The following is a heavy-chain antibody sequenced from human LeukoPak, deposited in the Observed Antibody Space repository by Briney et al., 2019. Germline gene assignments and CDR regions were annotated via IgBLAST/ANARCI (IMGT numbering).Heavy chain of an antibody. Sequence: ASVKPSCKASGYTFSGYYMHWVRQAPGQGLGLMGWINPNSGGTNYAQKFQGRVTMTRDTSISTAYMELSRLRADDTAVYYCATAMTTPHPVDPWGQGTLVTVSS. J-gene: IGHJ5*02. CDR1: GYTFSGYY. V-gene: IGHV1-2*02. CDR2: INPNSGGT. D-gene: IGHD4-11*01. CDR3: ATAMTTPHPVDP.